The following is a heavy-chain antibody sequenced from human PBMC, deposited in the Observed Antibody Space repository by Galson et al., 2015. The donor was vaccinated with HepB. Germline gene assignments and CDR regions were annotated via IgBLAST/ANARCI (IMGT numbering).Heavy chain of an antibody. CDR2: IKQDGSEK. CDR3: QRLGEGDGYNFKRPLDYYYGMDV. Sequence: SLRLSCAASGFTFSSYWMSWVRQAPGKGLEWVANIKQDGSEKYYVDSVKGRFTISRDNAKNSLYLQMNSLRAEDTAVYYCQRLGEGDGYNFKRPLDYYYGMDVWGQGTTVTVSS. D-gene: IGHD5-24*01. J-gene: IGHJ6*02. V-gene: IGHV3-7*01. CDR1: GFTFSSYW.